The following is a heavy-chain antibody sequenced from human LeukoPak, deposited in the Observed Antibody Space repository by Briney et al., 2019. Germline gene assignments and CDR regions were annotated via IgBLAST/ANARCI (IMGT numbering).Heavy chain of an antibody. J-gene: IGHJ4*02. CDR3: ARATNWGFHDSY. Sequence: GASVKVSCKASGYTFTSYYLQWVRQAPGQGLEWMGIINPSGGNTSYAQKFQGRVTMTRDMSTSTVYMELSRLRSDDTAVYYCARATNWGFHDSYWGQGTLVTVSS. D-gene: IGHD7-27*01. CDR2: INPSGGNT. CDR1: GYTFTSYY. V-gene: IGHV1-46*01.